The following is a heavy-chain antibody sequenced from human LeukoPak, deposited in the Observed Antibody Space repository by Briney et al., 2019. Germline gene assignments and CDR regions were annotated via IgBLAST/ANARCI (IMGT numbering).Heavy chain of an antibody. D-gene: IGHD3-9*01. Sequence: GGSLRLSCAASGFTFDDYGMHWVRQAPGKGLEWVAFIRYDGTNKYYVDSVKGRFTISRDNSKNTLYLQMNSLRPEDTAVYYCAKEYDILTGYYAFDFWGQGTMVTVSS. J-gene: IGHJ3*01. CDR1: GFTFDDYG. CDR2: IRYDGTNK. CDR3: AKEYDILTGYYAFDF. V-gene: IGHV3-30*02.